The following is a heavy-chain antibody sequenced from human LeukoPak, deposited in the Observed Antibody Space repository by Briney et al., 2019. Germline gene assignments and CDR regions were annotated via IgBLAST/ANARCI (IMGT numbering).Heavy chain of an antibody. J-gene: IGHJ5*02. CDR3: ARNKAARSSQPNWFDP. Sequence: ASVKVSCKASGYTFTSYYMHWVRQAPGQGLEWMAIINPSGGSTSYAQKFQGRVTMTRDTSTSTVYMELSSLRSEDTAVYYCARNKAARSSQPNWFDPWGQGTLVTVSS. D-gene: IGHD1-26*01. CDR1: GYTFTSYY. V-gene: IGHV1-46*01. CDR2: INPSGGST.